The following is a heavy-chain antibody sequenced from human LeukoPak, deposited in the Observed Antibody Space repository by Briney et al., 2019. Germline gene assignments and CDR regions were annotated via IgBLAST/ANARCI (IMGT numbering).Heavy chain of an antibody. D-gene: IGHD3-10*02. V-gene: IGHV4-39*07. J-gene: IGHJ3*02. CDR3: ARVDVQTRDAFDI. CDR2: IYYSGST. CDR1: GGSISSSSYY. Sequence: PSETLSLTCTVSGGSISSSSYYWGWIRQPPGKGLEWIGTIYYSGSTYYNPSLKSRVTTSADTSKNQFSLRLSSVTAADTAVYYCARVDVQTRDAFDIWGQGTMVTVSS.